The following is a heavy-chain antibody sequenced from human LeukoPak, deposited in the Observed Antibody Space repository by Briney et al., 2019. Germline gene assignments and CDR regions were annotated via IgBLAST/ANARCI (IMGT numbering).Heavy chain of an antibody. J-gene: IGHJ4*02. CDR2: INPNTGAT. CDR3: ATDNKRSSSDY. D-gene: IGHD2-2*01. V-gene: IGHV1-2*02. Sequence: ASVKVSCKASGYTFTGYYMHWVRQAPGQGLEWMGCINPNTGATNYAQNFQGRVSMTRDTSNSTVYMELSRLRSDDTAVYYCATDNKRSSSDYWGQGTLVTVSS. CDR1: GYTFTGYY.